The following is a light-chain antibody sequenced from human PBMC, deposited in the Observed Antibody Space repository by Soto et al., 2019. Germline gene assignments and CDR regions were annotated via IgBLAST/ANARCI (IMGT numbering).Light chain of an antibody. CDR3: CSYAGSSTLV. Sequence: QSALTQPASVSGSPGQSITISCTGTSSDVGSYNLVSWYLQHPGKAPKLMIYEGSKRHSGVSNRFSGSKSGNTASLTISGLQAEDEADYYCCSYAGSSTLVFGGETKLTVL. V-gene: IGLV2-23*01. CDR2: EGS. J-gene: IGLJ2*01. CDR1: SSDVGSYNL.